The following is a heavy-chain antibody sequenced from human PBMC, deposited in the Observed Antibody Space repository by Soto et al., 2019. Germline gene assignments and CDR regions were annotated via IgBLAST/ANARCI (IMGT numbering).Heavy chain of an antibody. CDR3: ARGGLGYNWNDGAFDI. CDR1: GGTFSSYA. CDR2: IIPIFGTA. J-gene: IGHJ3*02. V-gene: IGHV1-69*06. Sequence: ASVKVSCKASGGTFSSYAISWVRQAPGQGREWMGGIIPIFGTANYAQKFQGRVTITADKSTSTAYMELSSLRSEDTAVYYCARGGLGYNWNDGAFDIWGQGTMVTVSS. D-gene: IGHD1-1*01.